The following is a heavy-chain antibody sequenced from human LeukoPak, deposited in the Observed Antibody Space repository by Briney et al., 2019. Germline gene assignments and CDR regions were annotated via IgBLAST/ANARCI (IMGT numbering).Heavy chain of an antibody. Sequence: GGSLRLSCAASGFTFSTYSFNCVRQAPGKGLEWVSYISTSKSFIYYTDSVKGRFTISRDNAKSSLFLQMNSLRADDTAVYYCARDKRGHSYGSVDFWGQGTLVTVSS. V-gene: IGHV3-48*01. CDR2: ISTSKSFI. D-gene: IGHD5-18*01. CDR1: GFTFSTYS. J-gene: IGHJ4*02. CDR3: ARDKRGHSYGSVDF.